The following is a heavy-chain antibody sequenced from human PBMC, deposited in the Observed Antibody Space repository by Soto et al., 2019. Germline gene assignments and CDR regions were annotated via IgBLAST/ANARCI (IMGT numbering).Heavy chain of an antibody. J-gene: IGHJ6*02. CDR2: LHSGGDT. CDR3: ARDGPYYYASRMDV. V-gene: IGHV3-53*04. D-gene: IGHD3-10*01. CDR1: GIPVSSNS. Sequence: EVQLVESGGGLVQPGGSLRLSCVASGIPVSSNSMTWVRRAPGKGLEWVSVLHSGGDTYYANSVKGRFTISRHDSTNTLFLQMNSLTAEDTAVYYCARDGPYYYASRMDVWGQGTTVTVSS.